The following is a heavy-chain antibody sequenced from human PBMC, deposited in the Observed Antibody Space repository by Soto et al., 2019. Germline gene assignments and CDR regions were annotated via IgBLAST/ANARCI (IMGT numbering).Heavy chain of an antibody. V-gene: IGHV1-24*01. CDR1: GYTLTELS. CDR3: ATALYSSSRWVDWFDP. CDR2: FDPEDGET. J-gene: IGHJ5*02. D-gene: IGHD6-6*01. Sequence: ASVKVSCKVSGYTLTELSMHWVRQAPGKGLEWMGGFDPEDGETIYAQKFQGRVTMTEGTSTDTAYVELSSLRSEDTAVYYCATALYSSSRWVDWFDPWGQGTLVTVSS.